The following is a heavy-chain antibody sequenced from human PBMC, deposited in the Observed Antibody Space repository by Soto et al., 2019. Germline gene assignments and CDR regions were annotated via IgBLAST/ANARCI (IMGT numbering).Heavy chain of an antibody. D-gene: IGHD2-2*01. CDR1: GGTFSSYA. Sequence: QVQLVKSGAEVKKPGSSVKVSCTASGGTFSSYAISWVRQAPGQGLEWMGGIIPIFGTANYAQKFQGRVTITADESTSKADMELSSLRSEDTAVYYCVRGGPAYYYYRMDVWGQGTTVTVSS. V-gene: IGHV1-69*01. CDR3: VRGGPAYYYYRMDV. J-gene: IGHJ6*02. CDR2: IIPIFGTA.